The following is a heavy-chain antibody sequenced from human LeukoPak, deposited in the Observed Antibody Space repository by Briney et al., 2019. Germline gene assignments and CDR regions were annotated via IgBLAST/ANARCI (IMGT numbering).Heavy chain of an antibody. V-gene: IGHV4-34*01. J-gene: IGHJ6*03. CDR2: INQSGSP. CDR3: VRGLVKQLVRRQSYYYMDV. CDR1: GGSLCDYY. Sequence: PSETLSLTCGLSGGSLCDYYWSWIRHTPGEGLECIGEINQSGSPKYNPSLKSRVAIFVDTSSNQLSLNVASVTAADTAVYYCVRGLVKQLVRRQSYYYMDVWGKGTTVSVSS. D-gene: IGHD6-6*01.